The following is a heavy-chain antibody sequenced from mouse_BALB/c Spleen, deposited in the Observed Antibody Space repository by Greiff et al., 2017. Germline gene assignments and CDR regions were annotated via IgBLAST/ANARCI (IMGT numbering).Heavy chain of an antibody. V-gene: IGHV2-2*02. Sequence: VQLVESGPGLVQPSQSLSITCTVSGFSLTSYGVHWVRQSPGKGLEWLGVIWSGGSTDYNAAFISRLSISKDNSKSQVFFKMNSLQANDTAIYYCARGRVYYAMDYWGQGTSVTVSS. CDR3: ARGRVYYAMDY. CDR1: GFSLTSYG. J-gene: IGHJ4*01. CDR2: IWSGGST.